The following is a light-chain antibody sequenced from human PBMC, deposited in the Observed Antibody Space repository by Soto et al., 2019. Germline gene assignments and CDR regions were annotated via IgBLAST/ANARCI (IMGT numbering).Light chain of an antibody. J-gene: IGKJ3*01. CDR2: GAS. Sequence: EIVMTQSPATLSVSPGKRATLSCRASQSVSSNLAWYQQKPGQAPRLLIYGASTRATGIPARFSGSGSGTEFTLTISSLQSEDFVVYYCQQYNNWPFTFGPGTKVDIK. V-gene: IGKV3-15*01. CDR3: QQYNNWPFT. CDR1: QSVSSN.